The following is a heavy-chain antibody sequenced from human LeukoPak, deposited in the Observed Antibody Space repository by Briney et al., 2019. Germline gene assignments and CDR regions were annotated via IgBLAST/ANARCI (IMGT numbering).Heavy chain of an antibody. J-gene: IGHJ4*02. D-gene: IGHD2-15*01. V-gene: IGHV5-51*01. CDR1: GSRFSSYW. CDR2: IYPGDSET. Sequence: GESLKISFKGSGSRFSSYWIGWVRTMPGKGVEWMGIIYPGDSETRYSPSFQGQATISADKSISTAYLQWSSLKASDTAMYYCVRALGYCSSGSCYYYDYWGQGTLVTVSS. CDR3: VRALGYCSSGSCYYYDY.